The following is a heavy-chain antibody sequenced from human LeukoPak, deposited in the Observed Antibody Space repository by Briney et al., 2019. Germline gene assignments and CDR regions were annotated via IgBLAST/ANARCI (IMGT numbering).Heavy chain of an antibody. Sequence: GESLKISCKGSGYSFTSYWIGWVRQMPGKGLEWMGIIYPGDSDTRYSPSFQSQVTISADKSISTAYLQRSSLKASDTAMYYCARAPAAAGTSPLYYYYYYMDVWGKGTTVTVSS. CDR2: IYPGDSDT. CDR3: ARAPAAAGTSPLYYYYYYMDV. CDR1: GYSFTSYW. J-gene: IGHJ6*03. V-gene: IGHV5-51*01. D-gene: IGHD6-13*01.